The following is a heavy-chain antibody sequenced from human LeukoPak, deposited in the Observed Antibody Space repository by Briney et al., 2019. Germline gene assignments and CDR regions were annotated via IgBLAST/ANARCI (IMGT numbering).Heavy chain of an antibody. CDR2: INHSGST. CDR3: ARHRGSVTRGWFDP. CDR1: GGSFSGYY. D-gene: IGHD3-10*01. V-gene: IGHV4-34*01. Sequence: SETLSLTCAVYGGSFSGYYWSWIRQPPGKGLEWIGEINHSGSTNYNPSLKSRVTISVDTSKNQFSLKLSSVTAADTAVYYCARHRGSVTRGWFDPWGQGTLATVSS. J-gene: IGHJ5*02.